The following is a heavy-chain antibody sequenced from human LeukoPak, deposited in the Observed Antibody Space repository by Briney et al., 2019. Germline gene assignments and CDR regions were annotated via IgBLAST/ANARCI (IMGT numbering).Heavy chain of an antibody. CDR2: INQDGSEK. D-gene: IGHD5-24*01. V-gene: IGHV3-7*01. J-gene: IGHJ6*03. CDR1: GFTFSSYW. CDR3: AKDHMAVYYYYYMDV. Sequence: AGGSLRLSCAASGFTFSSYWMSWVRQAPGKGLEWVANINQDGSEKHYVDSVKGRFTISRDNAKNTLYLQMNSLRAEDTAVYYCAKDHMAVYYYYYMDVWAKGTTVSVSS.